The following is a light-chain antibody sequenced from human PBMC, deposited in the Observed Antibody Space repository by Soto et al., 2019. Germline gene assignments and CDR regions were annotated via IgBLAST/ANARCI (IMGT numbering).Light chain of an antibody. CDR2: WAS. CDR1: QSVLYSSNNKNY. Sequence: DIVMTQSPDSLAVSLGERATINCKSSQSVLYSSNNKNYLAWYQQKPGQPPKLLIYWASTRETGVPDRFSGGGSGTDFSLTISSLQAEDVAVYYCQQHARTPETFGQGTKVEIK. CDR3: QQHARTPET. J-gene: IGKJ1*01. V-gene: IGKV4-1*01.